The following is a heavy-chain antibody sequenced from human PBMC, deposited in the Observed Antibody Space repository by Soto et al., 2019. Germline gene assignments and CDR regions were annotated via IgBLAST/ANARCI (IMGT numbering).Heavy chain of an antibody. Sequence: VSVNLSCKAAGYGLSTYGISWGRQAPGEGLEWLGWINTHNGNTNYAQNLQGRVFMTADTSTNTAYMELRSLRSDDTAIYYCTREGSAPYYYYGMDAWGQGTTVTVSS. J-gene: IGHJ6*02. CDR2: INTHNGNT. CDR1: GYGLSTYG. D-gene: IGHD3-10*01. V-gene: IGHV1-18*01. CDR3: TREGSAPYYYYGMDA.